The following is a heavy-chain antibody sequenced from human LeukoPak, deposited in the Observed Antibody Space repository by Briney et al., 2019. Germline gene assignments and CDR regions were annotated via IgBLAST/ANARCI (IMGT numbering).Heavy chain of an antibody. D-gene: IGHD6-6*01. Sequence: KVGESLKISCKGSGYSFTSYWIGWVRQMAGKGLEWMGIIYPGDSDTRYSPPFQGQVTISADKSISTAYLQWSSLKASDTAMYYCARRCADSSSPNFDYWGQGTLVTVSS. CDR1: GYSFTSYW. CDR3: ARRCADSSSPNFDY. CDR2: IYPGDSDT. V-gene: IGHV5-51*01. J-gene: IGHJ4*02.